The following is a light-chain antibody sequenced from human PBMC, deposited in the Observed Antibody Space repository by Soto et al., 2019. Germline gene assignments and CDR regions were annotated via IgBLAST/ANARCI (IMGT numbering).Light chain of an antibody. CDR3: QHYVGGSTIT. J-gene: IGKJ5*01. Sequence: EIVMTQSPGTLSLSPGERATLSCRASQSVSSRLAWYQQKPGQAPRLLISGASSRATGIPDRFSGSGSGTDFTLTISRLEPEDVALYYCQHYVGGSTITFGQGTRLEIK. CDR2: GAS. CDR1: QSVSSR. V-gene: IGKV3-20*01.